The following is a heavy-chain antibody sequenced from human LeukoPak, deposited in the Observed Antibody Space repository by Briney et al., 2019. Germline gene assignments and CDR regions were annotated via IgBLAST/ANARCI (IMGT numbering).Heavy chain of an antibody. D-gene: IGHD4-23*01. Sequence: GGSLRLSCAASGFTFSSYSMNWVRQAPGQGLEWVSYMSSSGSTIYYADSVKGRFTISRENANKSLYLQMNSVRADDTPVYYCVSAPPYGGNSVVDYWGQGTLVTVSS. J-gene: IGHJ4*02. CDR1: GFTFSSYS. V-gene: IGHV3-48*04. CDR3: VSAPPYGGNSVVDY. CDR2: MSSSGSTI.